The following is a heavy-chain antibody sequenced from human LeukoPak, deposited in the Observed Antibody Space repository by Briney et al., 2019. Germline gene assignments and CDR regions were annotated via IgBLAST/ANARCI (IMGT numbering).Heavy chain of an antibody. V-gene: IGHV3-23*01. D-gene: IGHD5-18*01. Sequence: QPGGSLRLSCAASGFTFSTYAMTWVRQAPGKGLEWVSLISGTGGSTYYADSVKGRFTISRDNSKNTMYLQMNSLRAEDTAVYYCARPGYSYTYADAFDIWGQGTMVTVSS. J-gene: IGHJ3*02. CDR1: GFTFSTYA. CDR2: ISGTGGST. CDR3: ARPGYSYTYADAFDI.